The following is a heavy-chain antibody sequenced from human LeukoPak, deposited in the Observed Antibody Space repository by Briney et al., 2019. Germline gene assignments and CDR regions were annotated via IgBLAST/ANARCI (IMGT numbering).Heavy chain of an antibody. J-gene: IGHJ5*02. CDR2: INHSGST. D-gene: IGHD3-3*01. Sequence: SETLSLTCAVYGGSFSGYYWSWLRQPPGKGLEWIGEINHSGSTNYNPSLKSRVTISVDTSKNQFSLKLSSVTAADTAVYYCARQPTFGVTLSSLDPWGQGTLVTVSS. CDR3: ARQPTFGVTLSSLDP. CDR1: GGSFSGYY. V-gene: IGHV4-34*01.